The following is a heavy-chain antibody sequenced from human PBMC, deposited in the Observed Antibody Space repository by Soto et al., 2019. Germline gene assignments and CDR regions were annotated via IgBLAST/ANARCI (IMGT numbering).Heavy chain of an antibody. CDR1: GFSLSTSGMC. V-gene: IGHV2-70*01. J-gene: IGHJ6*02. CDR3: ARIQKTYSSGWYDYYYYGMDV. CDR2: IDWDDDK. Sequence: SGPTLVNPTQTLTLTCTFSGFSLSTSGMCVSWIRQPPGKALEWLALIDWDDDKYYSTSLKTRLTISKDTSKNQVVLTMTNMDPVDTATYYCARIQKTYSSGWYDYYYYGMDVWGQGTTVTVSS. D-gene: IGHD6-19*01.